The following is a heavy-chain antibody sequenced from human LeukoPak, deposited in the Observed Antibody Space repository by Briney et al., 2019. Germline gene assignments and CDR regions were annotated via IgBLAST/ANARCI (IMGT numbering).Heavy chain of an antibody. CDR1: GGSISSSSYY. V-gene: IGHV4-39*06. J-gene: IGHJ4*02. D-gene: IGHD6-13*01. CDR2: IYYYGST. CDR3: ARDVVAAAGTWDY. Sequence: PSETLSLTCTVSGGSISSSSYYWGWIRQPPGKGLEWIGSIYYYGSTYYSPSLKSRVAISVATSKNQPPLKLSSVTAAATAVYYCARDVVAAAGTWDYWGQGTLVTVSS.